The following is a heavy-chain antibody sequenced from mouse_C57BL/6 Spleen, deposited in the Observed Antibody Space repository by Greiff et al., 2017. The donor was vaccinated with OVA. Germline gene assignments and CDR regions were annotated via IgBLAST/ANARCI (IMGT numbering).Heavy chain of an antibody. Sequence: VKLMESGAELVRPGASVTLSCKASGYTFTDYEMHWVKQTPVHGLEWIGAIDPETGGTAYNQKFKGKAILTADKSSSTAYMELRSLTSEDSAVYYCTRALLGRRFAYWGQGTLVTVSA. CDR3: TRALLGRRFAY. J-gene: IGHJ3*01. D-gene: IGHD4-1*01. CDR1: GYTFTDYE. V-gene: IGHV1-15*01. CDR2: IDPETGGT.